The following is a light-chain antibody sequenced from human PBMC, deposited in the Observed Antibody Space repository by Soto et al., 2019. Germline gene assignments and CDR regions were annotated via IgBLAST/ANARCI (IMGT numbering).Light chain of an antibody. J-gene: IGKJ1*01. CDR3: QQYVNSRT. Sequence: EIVMTQSPGTLSLSPWERASLSCSASHSVSSNYLAWYQQKPGQAPKLLIYAASRRATGIPDRFSGSGSETDFTLTISRLEPEDFAVYYCQQYVNSRTFGQGTKVDIK. CDR2: AAS. CDR1: HSVSSNY. V-gene: IGKV3-20*01.